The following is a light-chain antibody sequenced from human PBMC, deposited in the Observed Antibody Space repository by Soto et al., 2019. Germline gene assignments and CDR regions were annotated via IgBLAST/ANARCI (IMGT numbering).Light chain of an antibody. Sequence: EIVMTQSPATLSVSPGERATLSCRASQSVRNNLAWYQQKPGQAPSLLIYGASTRATGIPARFSGSGSGTEFTLTISSLQSEDFATYYCQQYNSYSRTFGQGTKVEIK. CDR1: QSVRNN. V-gene: IGKV3-15*01. CDR2: GAS. CDR3: QQYNSYSRT. J-gene: IGKJ1*01.